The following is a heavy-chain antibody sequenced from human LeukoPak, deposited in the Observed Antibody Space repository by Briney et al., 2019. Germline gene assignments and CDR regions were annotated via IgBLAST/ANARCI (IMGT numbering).Heavy chain of an antibody. CDR2: INPSGGST. CDR1: GYTFTSYY. D-gene: IGHD3-10*01. J-gene: IGHJ4*02. CDR3: AAAKPYYGSGSLGY. V-gene: IGHV1-46*01. Sequence: ASVKVSCKASGYTFTSYYMHWVRQAPGQGLEWMGIINPSGGSTTYAQKFQGRVTITRDMSTSTAYMELSSLRSEDTAVYYCAAAKPYYGSGSLGYWGQGTLVTVSS.